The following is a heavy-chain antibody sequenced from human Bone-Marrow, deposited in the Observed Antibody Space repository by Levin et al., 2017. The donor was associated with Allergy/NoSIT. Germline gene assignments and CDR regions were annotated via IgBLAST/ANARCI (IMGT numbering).Heavy chain of an antibody. CDR3: AKWGQEADLEW. CDR2: IRPGGSDT. CDR1: GFTFDNAW. D-gene: IGHD3-3*01. V-gene: IGHV3-7*03. Sequence: GGSLRLSCAAAGFTFDNAWMAWVRQAPGEGLEWVAHIRPGGSDTNYVDSVKGRFSISRDDGKKSLYLQMSSLRVEDTALYYCAKWGQEADLEWWGKGTLVTVSS. J-gene: IGHJ4*02.